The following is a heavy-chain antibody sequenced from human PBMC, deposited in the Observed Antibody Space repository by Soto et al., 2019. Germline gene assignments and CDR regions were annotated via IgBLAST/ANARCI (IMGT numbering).Heavy chain of an antibody. CDR2: ISYDGSNK. D-gene: IGHD5-18*01. CDR1: GFTFSSYG. J-gene: IGHJ4*02. Sequence: GASVKVSCAASGFTFSSYGMHWVRQAPGKGLEWVAVISYDGSNKYYADSVKGRFTISRDNSKNTLYLQMNSLRAEDTAVYYCAKDWGGYSYGSVDYWGQGTLVTVSS. V-gene: IGHV3-30*18. CDR3: AKDWGGYSYGSVDY.